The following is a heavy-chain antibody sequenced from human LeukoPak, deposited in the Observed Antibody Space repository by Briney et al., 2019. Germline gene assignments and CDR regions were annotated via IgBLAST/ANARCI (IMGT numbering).Heavy chain of an antibody. CDR3: ARDVAYDSSAVDAFDI. V-gene: IGHV3-21*01. D-gene: IGHD3-22*01. J-gene: IGHJ3*02. Sequence: GGSLRLSCAASGFILSSNYMSWVRQAPGKGLEWVSSISSSSSYIYYADSVKGRFTISRDNAKNSLYLQMNSLRAEDTAVYYCARDVAYDSSAVDAFDIWGQGTMVTVSS. CDR1: GFILSSNY. CDR2: ISSSSSYI.